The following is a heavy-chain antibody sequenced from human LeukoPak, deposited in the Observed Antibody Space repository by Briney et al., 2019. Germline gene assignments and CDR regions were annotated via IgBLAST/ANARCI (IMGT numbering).Heavy chain of an antibody. CDR3: ARGGYSSSDPTRDFDY. CDR2: IYHSGST. V-gene: IGHV4-30-2*01. CDR1: GGSISSGGYY. D-gene: IGHD6-13*01. Sequence: MPSQTLSLTCTVSGGSISSGGYYWSWIRQPPGKGLEWIGYIYHSGSTYYNPSLKSRVTISVDRSKNQFSLKLSSVTAADTAVYYCARGGYSSSDPTRDFDYWGQGTLVTVSS. J-gene: IGHJ4*02.